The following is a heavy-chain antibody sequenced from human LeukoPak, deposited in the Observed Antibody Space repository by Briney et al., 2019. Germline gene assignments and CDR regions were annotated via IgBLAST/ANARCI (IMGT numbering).Heavy chain of an antibody. Sequence: PGGSLRLSCGASGFTFSTYWMSWVRQAPGKGLEWVANIKQDGSEKYYVDSVEGRFTISRDNAKNTLYLQMNSLRAEDTAVYYCARDLGMASFDYWGQGTLVTVSS. D-gene: IGHD5-24*01. CDR2: IKQDGSEK. V-gene: IGHV3-7*01. J-gene: IGHJ4*02. CDR3: ARDLGMASFDY. CDR1: GFTFSTYW.